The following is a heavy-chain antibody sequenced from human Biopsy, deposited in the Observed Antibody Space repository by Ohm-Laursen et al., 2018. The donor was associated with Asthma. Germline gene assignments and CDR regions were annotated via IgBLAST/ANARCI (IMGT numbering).Heavy chain of an antibody. CDR2: IKHDGTEK. J-gene: IGHJ1*01. Sequence: SLRLSCAASGFTYGDYWMSWVRQLPGKGLEWVANIKHDGTEKNHVDSLKGRFTISRDNAKNSLYLQMNSLRAEDTAVYYCARTFHFWSPYHAEHYQLWGQGTLVTVSS. CDR3: ARTFHFWSPYHAEHYQL. D-gene: IGHD3-3*02. CDR1: GFTYGDYW. V-gene: IGHV3-7*01.